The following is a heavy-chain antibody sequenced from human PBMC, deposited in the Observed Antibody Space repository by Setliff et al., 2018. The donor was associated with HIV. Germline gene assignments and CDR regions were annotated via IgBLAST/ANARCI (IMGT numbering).Heavy chain of an antibody. D-gene: IGHD4-4*01. CDR2: LYSAGTS. J-gene: IGHJ3*02. V-gene: IGHV3-53*01. Sequence: GGSLRLSCAASGFSVTNNYMMWVRQAPVKGLEWVSTLYSAGTSYFAGSVAGRFTISRDTSKNTLYLQMHRLRAEDTAIYYCASTDTSNYDAFDIWGPGTMVTVSS. CDR1: GFSVTNNY. CDR3: ASTDTSNYDAFDI.